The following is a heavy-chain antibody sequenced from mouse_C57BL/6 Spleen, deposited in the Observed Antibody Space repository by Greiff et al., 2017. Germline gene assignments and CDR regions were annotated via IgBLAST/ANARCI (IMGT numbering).Heavy chain of an antibody. J-gene: IGHJ1*03. CDR2: INPYNGDT. Sequence: EVKLMESGPELVKPRASVKISCKASGYSFTGYFMNWVKQSHGKSLEWIGRINPYNGDTFYNQKFKGKATLTVDKSSSTAYMELLSLTSEDFAVYYCARCYDYDVRYFDVWGTGTTVTVSS. D-gene: IGHD2-4*01. CDR1: GYSFTGYF. CDR3: ARCYDYDVRYFDV. V-gene: IGHV1-37*01.